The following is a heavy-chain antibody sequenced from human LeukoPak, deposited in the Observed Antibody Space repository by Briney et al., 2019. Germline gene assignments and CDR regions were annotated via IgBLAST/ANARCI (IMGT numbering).Heavy chain of an antibody. CDR2: IIPIFGTA. D-gene: IGHD3-10*01. Sequence: SVKVSCKASGGTFSSYAISWVRQAPGQGLEWMGGIIPIFGTANYAQKFQGRVTITADESTSTAYMELSSLRSEETAVYYCASNTHLPFLRGRGDLYYYYGMDVWGQGTTLTVSS. J-gene: IGHJ6*02. CDR1: GGTFSSYA. V-gene: IGHV1-69*01. CDR3: ASNTHLPFLRGRGDLYYYYGMDV.